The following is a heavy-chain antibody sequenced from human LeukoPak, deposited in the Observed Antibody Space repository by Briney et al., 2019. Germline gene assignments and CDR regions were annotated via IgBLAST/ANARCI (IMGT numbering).Heavy chain of an antibody. J-gene: IGHJ3*02. CDR1: GFTISDYY. CDR2: ISSSGRTI. Sequence: PGGSLRLSCAASGFTISDYYMSWVRQAPGKGLEWVSYISSSGRTIYYADSVKGRFTISRDNAKNSLYLQMNSLRAEDTAVYYCARVLQQWLAVGGAFDIWGQGTMVTVSS. CDR3: ARVLQQWLAVGGAFDI. D-gene: IGHD6-19*01. V-gene: IGHV3-11*04.